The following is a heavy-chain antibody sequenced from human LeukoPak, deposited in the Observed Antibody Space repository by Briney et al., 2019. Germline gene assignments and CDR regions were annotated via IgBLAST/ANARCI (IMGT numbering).Heavy chain of an antibody. Sequence: GGSLRLSCATSGFTFSTYWMSWVRQAPGKGLEWVANIKQDGSGKYYADSVTGRFTISRDNAKNLLYLQMNSLRVEDTAVYYCANGDGFDYWGQGTLVTVSS. V-gene: IGHV3-7*01. J-gene: IGHJ4*02. CDR2: IKQDGSGK. CDR3: ANGDGFDY. D-gene: IGHD5-24*01. CDR1: GFTFSTYW.